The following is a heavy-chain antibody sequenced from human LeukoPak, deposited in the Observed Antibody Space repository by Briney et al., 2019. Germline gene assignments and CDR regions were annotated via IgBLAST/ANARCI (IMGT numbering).Heavy chain of an antibody. V-gene: IGHV3-48*04. CDR1: GFTFSSYS. D-gene: IGHD5-18*01. Sequence: QTGGSLRLSCAASGFTFSSYSMNWVRQAPGKGLEWVSYISSSSSTIYYADSVKGRFTISRDNAKNSLYLQMNSLRAEDTAVYYCARGDGYSYGFYYYYYMDVWGKGTTVTVSS. J-gene: IGHJ6*03. CDR3: ARGDGYSYGFYYYYYMDV. CDR2: ISSSSSTI.